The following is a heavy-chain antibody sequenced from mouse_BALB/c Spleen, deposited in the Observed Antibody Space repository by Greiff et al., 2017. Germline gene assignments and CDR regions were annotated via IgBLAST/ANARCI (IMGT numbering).Heavy chain of an antibody. D-gene: IGHD2-2*01. CDR3: ARYYGYDAGFAY. Sequence: VKLMESGPELVKPGASVKISCKASGYAFSSSWMNWVKQRPGQGLEWIGRIYPGDGDTNYNGKFKGKATLTADKSSSTAYMQLSSLTSVDSAVYFCARYYGYDAGFAYWGQGTLVTVSA. V-gene: IGHV1-82*01. J-gene: IGHJ3*01. CDR1: GYAFSSSW. CDR2: IYPGDGDT.